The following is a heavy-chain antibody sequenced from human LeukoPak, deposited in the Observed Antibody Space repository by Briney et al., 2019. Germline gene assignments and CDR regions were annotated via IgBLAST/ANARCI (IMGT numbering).Heavy chain of an antibody. CDR3: ARGLTTTAFDY. Sequence: SETLSLTCTVSGYSSSIDYYWGWIRQSPGKGLEWIGSIHRSGSTYYNPSLKSRVTISGDTSKNQFSLKLSAVTAADTAVYYCARGLTTTAFDYWGQGTLVTVSS. CDR2: IHRSGST. CDR1: GYSSSIDYY. V-gene: IGHV4-38-2*02. D-gene: IGHD4/OR15-4a*01. J-gene: IGHJ4*02.